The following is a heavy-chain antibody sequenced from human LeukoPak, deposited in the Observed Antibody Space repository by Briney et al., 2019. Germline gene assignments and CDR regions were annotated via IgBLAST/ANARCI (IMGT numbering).Heavy chain of an antibody. Sequence: GGSLRLSCAPSRFTLSSYWMSWVRQAPREGLEGVAKIKQDGSEKYYVASVKGRFTISRDNAKNSLYLQMNSLRAEDTAVYYCARNRIAAAGTVCVYWGQGTLVTVSS. CDR1: RFTLSSYW. V-gene: IGHV3-7*05. J-gene: IGHJ4*02. CDR2: IKQDGSEK. CDR3: ARNRIAAAGTVCVY. D-gene: IGHD6-13*01.